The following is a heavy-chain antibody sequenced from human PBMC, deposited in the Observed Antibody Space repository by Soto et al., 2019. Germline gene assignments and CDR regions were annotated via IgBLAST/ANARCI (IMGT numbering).Heavy chain of an antibody. Sequence: GGSLRLSCAASGFTFSNAWMSWVRQAPGKGLEWVGRIKSKTDGGTTDYAAPVKGRFTISRDDSKNTLYLQMNSLKTEDTAVYYCTTEYCSGGSCYDAFDIWGQGTMVTVS. D-gene: IGHD2-15*01. CDR1: GFTFSNAW. V-gene: IGHV3-15*01. CDR3: TTEYCSGGSCYDAFDI. J-gene: IGHJ3*02. CDR2: IKSKTDGGTT.